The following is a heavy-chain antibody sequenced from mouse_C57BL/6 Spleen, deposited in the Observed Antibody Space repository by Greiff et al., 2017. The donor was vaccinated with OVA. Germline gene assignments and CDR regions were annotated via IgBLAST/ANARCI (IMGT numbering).Heavy chain of an antibody. V-gene: IGHV1-22*01. CDR3: ARDYGSSYGNWYFDV. Sequence: EVQLQQSGPELVKPGASVKMSCKASGYTFTDYNMHWVKQSHGQSLEWIGYINPNNGGTSYNQKFKGKATLTVNKSSSTAYMELRSLTSEDSAVYYCARDYGSSYGNWYFDVWGTGTTVTVSS. D-gene: IGHD1-1*01. CDR2: INPNNGGT. J-gene: IGHJ1*03. CDR1: GYTFTDYN.